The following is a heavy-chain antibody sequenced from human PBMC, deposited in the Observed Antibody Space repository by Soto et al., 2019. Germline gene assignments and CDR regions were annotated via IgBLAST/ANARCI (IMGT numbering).Heavy chain of an antibody. Sequence: PGESLKISCKGSGYSFTSYWISWVRQMPGKGLEWMGRIDPSDSYTNYSPFFQGHVTISADKSISTAYLQWSSLKASDTAMYYCARRLSGPKEEYNAYYFYGLDVWGQGTKVTVSS. D-gene: IGHD1-1*01. CDR1: GYSFTSYW. CDR2: IDPSDSYT. CDR3: ARRLSGPKEEYNAYYFYGLDV. J-gene: IGHJ6*02. V-gene: IGHV5-10-1*01.